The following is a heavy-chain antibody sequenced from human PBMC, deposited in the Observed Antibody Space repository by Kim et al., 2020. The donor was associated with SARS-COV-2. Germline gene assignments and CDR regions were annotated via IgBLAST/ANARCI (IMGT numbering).Heavy chain of an antibody. CDR2: ISWNSGSI. V-gene: IGHV3-9*01. D-gene: IGHD6-13*01. J-gene: IGHJ5*02. CDR1: GFTFGDYA. CDR3: AKDIGQQLGFDWFDP. Sequence: GGSLRLSCAASGFTFGDYAMHWVRQAPGKGLEWVSGISWNSGSIGYADSVKGRFTISRDNAKNSLYLQMNSLRAEDTALYYCAKDIGQQLGFDWFDPWGQGTLVTVSS.